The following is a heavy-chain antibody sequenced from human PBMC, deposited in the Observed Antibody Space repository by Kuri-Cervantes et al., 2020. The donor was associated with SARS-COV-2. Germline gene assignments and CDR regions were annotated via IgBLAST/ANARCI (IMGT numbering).Heavy chain of an antibody. J-gene: IGHJ1*01. Sequence: SETLSLTFTVSGGSISSGSYYWSWIRQPAGKGLEWIGRIYTSGSTNYNPSLKSRVTISVDTSKNQFSLKHSAVTAADTAVYYCAYTTVSGYFEHWGQGTLVTVSS. V-gene: IGHV4-61*02. D-gene: IGHD4-17*01. CDR2: IYTSGST. CDR3: AYTTVSGYFEH. CDR1: GGSISSGSYY.